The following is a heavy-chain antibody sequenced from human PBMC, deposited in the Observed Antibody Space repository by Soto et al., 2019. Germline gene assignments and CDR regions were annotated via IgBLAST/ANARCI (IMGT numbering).Heavy chain of an antibody. CDR2: IIPIFGTA. CDR3: ASLYYYDSSGYYYAPFDY. J-gene: IGHJ4*02. V-gene: IGHV1-69*06. Sequence: SVKVSCKASGGTFSSYAISWVRQAPGQGLEWVGGIIPIFGTANYAQKFQGRVTITADKSTSTAYMELSSLRSEDTAVYYCASLYYYDSSGYYYAPFDYWGQGTLVTVSS. CDR1: GGTFSSYA. D-gene: IGHD3-22*01.